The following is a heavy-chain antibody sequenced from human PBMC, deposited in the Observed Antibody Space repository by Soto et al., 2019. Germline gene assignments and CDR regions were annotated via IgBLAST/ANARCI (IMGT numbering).Heavy chain of an antibody. CDR3: ARDGGIAAAGYLSYYYYGMDV. J-gene: IGHJ6*02. Sequence: GGSLRLSCAASGFTFSSYGMHWVRQAPGKGLEWVAVIWYDGSNKYYADSVKGRFTISRDNSKNTLYLQMNSLRAEDTAVYYCARDGGIAAAGYLSYYYYGMDVWGQGTTVTVSS. CDR1: GFTFSSYG. V-gene: IGHV3-33*01. D-gene: IGHD6-13*01. CDR2: IWYDGSNK.